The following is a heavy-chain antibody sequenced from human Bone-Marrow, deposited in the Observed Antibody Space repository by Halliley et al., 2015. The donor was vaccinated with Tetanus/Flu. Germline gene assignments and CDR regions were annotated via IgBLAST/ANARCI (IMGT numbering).Heavy chain of an antibody. V-gene: IGHV4-39*07. Sequence: TLSLTCTVSGGSISRSNYYWGWIRQPPGKGLEWTGEIYHTGRTNYNPSLKSRVNISVDKSRNHFSLILNSVTAADTAVYYCAGDFDVGAVFDPWGQGTLVTVSS. CDR2: IYHTGRT. J-gene: IGHJ5*02. D-gene: IGHD3-9*01. CDR1: GGSISRSNYY. CDR3: AGDFDVGAVFDP.